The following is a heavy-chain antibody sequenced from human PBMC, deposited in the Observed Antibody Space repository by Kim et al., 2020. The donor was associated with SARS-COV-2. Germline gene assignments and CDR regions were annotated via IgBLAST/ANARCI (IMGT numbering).Heavy chain of an antibody. V-gene: IGHV1-69*13. J-gene: IGHJ5*02. CDR2: IIPIFGTA. CDR1: GGTFSSYA. D-gene: IGHD6-19*01. Sequence: SVKVSCKASGGTFSSYAISWVRQAPGQGLEWMGGIIPIFGTANYAQKFQGRVTITADESTRTAYMELSSLRSEDTAVYYCARDGWTKKNWFDPWGQGTLVTVSS. CDR3: ARDGWTKKNWFDP.